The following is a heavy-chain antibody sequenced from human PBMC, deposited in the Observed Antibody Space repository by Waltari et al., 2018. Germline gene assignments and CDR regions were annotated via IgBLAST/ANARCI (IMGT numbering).Heavy chain of an antibody. CDR3: ATYIGASVGTAAFDV. D-gene: IGHD5-12*01. CDR1: GGSIHTPKPY. J-gene: IGHJ3*01. CDR2: ISYVGTT. Sequence: QLQLQESGPGPVKPSETLSLTCSVAGGSIHTPKPYWSWIRQPPGQGLEWIGTISYVGTTYTNPSLRSRLTMSRDTSKNQLSLTLGSTTAADTAVYYCATYIGASVGTAAFDVWGQGTMVTVSS. V-gene: IGHV4-39*01.